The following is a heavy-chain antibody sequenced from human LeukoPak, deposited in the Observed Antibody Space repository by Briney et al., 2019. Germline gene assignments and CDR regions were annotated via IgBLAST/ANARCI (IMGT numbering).Heavy chain of an antibody. J-gene: IGHJ6*02. CDR3: ARGALVPAARYYYGMDV. D-gene: IGHD2-2*01. V-gene: IGHV3-21*01. CDR1: GFTFSSYS. CDR2: TSSSSSYI. Sequence: GGSLRLSCAASGFTFSSYSMNWVRQAPGKGLEWVSSTSSSSSYIYYADSVKGRFTISRDNAKNSLYLQMNSLRAEDTAVYYCARGALVPAARYYYGMDVWGQGTTVTVSS.